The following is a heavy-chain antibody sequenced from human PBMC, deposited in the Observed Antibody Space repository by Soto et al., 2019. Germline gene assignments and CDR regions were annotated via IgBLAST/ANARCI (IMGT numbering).Heavy chain of an antibody. CDR2: IYSGGST. CDR1: GFTVSSNY. D-gene: IGHD6-13*01. Sequence: GGSLRLSCAASGFTVSSNYMSWVRQAPGKGLEWVSVIYSGGSTYYADSVKGRFTISRDDSKNTLYLQMNSLRAEDTAVYYCARGIAAAGALYDYWGQGTLVTVSS. J-gene: IGHJ4*02. CDR3: ARGIAAAGALYDY. V-gene: IGHV3-53*01.